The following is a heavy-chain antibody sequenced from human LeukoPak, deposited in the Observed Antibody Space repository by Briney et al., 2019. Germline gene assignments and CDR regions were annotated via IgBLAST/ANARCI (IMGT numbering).Heavy chain of an antibody. D-gene: IGHD2-21*02. CDR1: GFTFSSYW. Sequence: GGSLRLSCAASGFTFSSYWMSWVRQAPGKGLEWVANIKQDGSEKSYVDSVKGRFTISRDNAKNSLYLQMNSLRAEDTAVYYCARDEWTYCGGGCYQGYFDYWGQGTLVTVSS. CDR3: ARDEWTYCGGGCYQGYFDY. J-gene: IGHJ4*02. CDR2: IKQDGSEK. V-gene: IGHV3-7*01.